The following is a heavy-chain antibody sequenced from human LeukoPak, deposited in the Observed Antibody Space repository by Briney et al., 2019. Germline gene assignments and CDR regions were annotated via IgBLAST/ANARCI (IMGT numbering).Heavy chain of an antibody. CDR3: ARGPPVRGVIALPY. J-gene: IGHJ4*02. V-gene: IGHV1-2*02. CDR2: INPNSGGT. Sequence: ASVKVSCKASGYTFTGYYMHWVRQAPGQGLEWMGWINPNSGGTNYAQKFQGRVTMTRDTSISTAYMELSRLRSDGTAVYYCARGPPVRGVIALPYWGQGTLVTVSS. CDR1: GYTFTGYY. D-gene: IGHD3-10*01.